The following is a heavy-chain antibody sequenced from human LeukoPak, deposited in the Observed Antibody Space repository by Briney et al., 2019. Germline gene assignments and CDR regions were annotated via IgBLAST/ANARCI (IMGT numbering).Heavy chain of an antibody. V-gene: IGHV3-33*08. CDR3: ARNLVGPREYYFDY. Sequence: GGSLRLSCAASGFTVSSNYMNWVRQAPGKGLEWVAVIWYDGSNKNYADSVKGRFTISRDNSKNTLYLQMNSLRAEDTSVYYCARNLVGPREYYFDYWGQGTLVTVSS. J-gene: IGHJ4*02. CDR1: GFTVSSNY. D-gene: IGHD1-26*01. CDR2: IWYDGSNK.